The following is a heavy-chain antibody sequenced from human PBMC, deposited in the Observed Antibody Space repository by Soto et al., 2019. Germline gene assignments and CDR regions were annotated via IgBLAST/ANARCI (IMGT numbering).Heavy chain of an antibody. Sequence: QVHLVQSGAEVKKPGASVKVSCQGSGYAFTTYGITWVRQAPGQGLEWMGWISAHNGNTNYAQKLQGRVTVTRDTSTSPAYMELRSLRYDDPAVYYCARGRDGDYWGQGALVTVSS. D-gene: IGHD6-6*01. CDR3: ARGRDGDY. V-gene: IGHV1-18*01. CDR1: GYAFTTYG. CDR2: ISAHNGNT. J-gene: IGHJ4*02.